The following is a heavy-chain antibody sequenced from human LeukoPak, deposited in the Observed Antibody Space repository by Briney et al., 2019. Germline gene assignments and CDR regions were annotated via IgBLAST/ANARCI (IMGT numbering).Heavy chain of an antibody. CDR3: AKKSERIVGATRGADWFDP. CDR1: GFTFSSYA. Sequence: GGSLRLSCAASGFTFSSYAMSWVRQAPGKGLEGVSAISGSGGSTYYADSVKGRFTISRDNSKNTLYLQMNSLRAEDTAVYYCAKKSERIVGATRGADWFDPWGQGTLVTVSS. J-gene: IGHJ5*02. CDR2: ISGSGGST. D-gene: IGHD1-26*01. V-gene: IGHV3-23*01.